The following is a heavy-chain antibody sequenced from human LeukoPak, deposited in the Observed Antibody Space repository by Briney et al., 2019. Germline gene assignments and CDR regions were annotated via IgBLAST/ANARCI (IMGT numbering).Heavy chain of an antibody. J-gene: IGHJ4*02. CDR1: GGSISSYY. CDR2: IYTSGST. V-gene: IGHV4-4*09. Sequence: PSETLSLTCTVSGGSISSYYWSWIRQPPGKGLEWIGYIYTSGSTNYNPSLKSRVTISVDTSKNQFSLKLSSVTAADTAVYYCARHRLGLVGAEPAFDYWGQGTLVTVSS. CDR3: ARHRLGLVGAEPAFDY. D-gene: IGHD1-26*01.